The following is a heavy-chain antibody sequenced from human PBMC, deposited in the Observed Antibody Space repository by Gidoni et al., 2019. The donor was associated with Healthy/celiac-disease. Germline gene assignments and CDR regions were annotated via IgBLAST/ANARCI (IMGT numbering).Heavy chain of an antibody. CDR3: ARGGYGDEGDY. CDR2: ISRSSSYI. J-gene: IGHJ4*02. V-gene: IGHV3-21*01. CDR1: GFTFSSYS. D-gene: IGHD5-18*01. Sequence: EVQLVESGGGLVKPGGSLRLSCAASGFTFSSYSMNWVRQAPGKGLEWVSSISRSSSYIYYADSVKGRFTIARDNAKNSLYLQMNSLRAEDTAVYYCARGGYGDEGDYWGQGTLVTVSS.